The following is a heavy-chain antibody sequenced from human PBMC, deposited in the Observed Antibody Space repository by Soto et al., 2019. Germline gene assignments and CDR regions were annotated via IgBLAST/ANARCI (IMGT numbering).Heavy chain of an antibody. J-gene: IGHJ6*02. CDR2: IWYDGSNK. CDR1: GFTFSSYG. V-gene: IGHV3-33*01. CDR3: ASDPTDTAEYSGSYYCYYGMDV. Sequence: GGSLRLSCAASGFTFSSYGMHWVRQAPGKGLEWVAVIWYDGSNKYYADSVKGRFTISRANSKDTQYLQMNSLRAEDTAVYYCASDPTDTAEYSGSYYCYYGMDVWGQGTTVTVSS. D-gene: IGHD1-26*01.